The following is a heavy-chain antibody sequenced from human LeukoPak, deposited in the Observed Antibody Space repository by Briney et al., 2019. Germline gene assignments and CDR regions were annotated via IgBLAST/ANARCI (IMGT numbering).Heavy chain of an antibody. CDR3: ARGSTMVRGVTTAYYYYYYMDV. CDR2: IYTSGST. CDR1: GGSISSYY. V-gene: IGHV4-4*07. Sequence: PSETLSLTCTVSGGSISSYYWSWIRQPAGKGLEWIGRIYTSGSTNYNPSLKSRVTMSVDTSKNQFSLKLSSVTAADTAVYYCARGSTMVRGVTTAYYYYYYMDVWGKGITVTISS. J-gene: IGHJ6*03. D-gene: IGHD3-10*01.